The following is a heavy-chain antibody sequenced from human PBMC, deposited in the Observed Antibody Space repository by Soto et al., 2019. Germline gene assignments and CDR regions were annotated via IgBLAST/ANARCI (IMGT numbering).Heavy chain of an antibody. Sequence: ASVKVSCKASGYIFTDYYMHWVRQAPGQGLGWMGGINPNSGGTHYAQKFQGRVTITTDESTGTAYLELSSLTSEDTAVYYCATSEGRDGYSFDYWGPGTLVTVSS. CDR1: GYIFTDYY. V-gene: IGHV1-2*02. J-gene: IGHJ4*02. D-gene: IGHD5-12*01. CDR2: INPNSGGT. CDR3: ATSEGRDGYSFDY.